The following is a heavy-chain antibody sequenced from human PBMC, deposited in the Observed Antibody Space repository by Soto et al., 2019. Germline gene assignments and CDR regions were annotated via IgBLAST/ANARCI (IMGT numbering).Heavy chain of an antibody. Sequence: GSLRLSCAASGFTFSNAWMNWVRQAPGKGLEWVGRIKSKTDGGTTDYAAPVKGRFTISRDDSKNTLYLQMNSLRAEDTAVYYCARDGYCSGGSGYSVPVFDYWGQGTLVTVS. CDR3: ARDGYCSGGSGYSVPVFDY. CDR2: IKSKTDGGTT. J-gene: IGHJ4*02. CDR1: GFTFSNAW. V-gene: IGHV3-15*07. D-gene: IGHD2-15*01.